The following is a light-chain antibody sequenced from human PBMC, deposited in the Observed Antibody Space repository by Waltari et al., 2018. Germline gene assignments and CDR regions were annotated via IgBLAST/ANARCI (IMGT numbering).Light chain of an antibody. CDR3: MHSVHHPWT. Sequence: DIVMTQTPLSLFVIPGKQAHISCQSSQSLLFFDGLTYLYWYQQKPGQPPQLLIYEVSRRFTGVPDRFSGSGSGTDFTLKISPVEAEDFGVYYCMHSVHHPWTFGQGTKVEIE. CDR2: EVS. J-gene: IGKJ1*01. V-gene: IGKV2D-29*01. CDR1: QSLLFFDGLTY.